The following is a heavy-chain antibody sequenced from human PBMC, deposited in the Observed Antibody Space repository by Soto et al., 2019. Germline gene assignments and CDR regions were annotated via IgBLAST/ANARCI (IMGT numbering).Heavy chain of an antibody. CDR1: RYLFASHN. D-gene: IGHD6-13*01. V-gene: IGHV1-46*01. CDR2: INPRSGSA. J-gene: IGHJ4*02. CDR3: ARIAGAGLTYFDF. Sequence: QVQLVQSAAEVKEPGASVTVSCKASRYLFASHNIHWVREAPGQGLEWMGEINPRSGSAGYNQKFQGGVTMTSDTSTTTVYMILSSLRSDDTAVYYCARIAGAGLTYFDFWGQGTPVTVSS.